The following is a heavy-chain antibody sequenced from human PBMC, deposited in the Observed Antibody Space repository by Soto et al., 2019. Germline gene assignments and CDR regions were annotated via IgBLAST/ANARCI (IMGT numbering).Heavy chain of an antibody. V-gene: IGHV1-3*01. CDR3: ARDHDYVWGSYRPLDY. J-gene: IGHJ4*02. Sequence: ASVKVSCKASGYTFTSYAMHWVRQAPGQRLEWMGWINAGNGNTKYSQKFQGRVTITRDTSASTAYMELSSLRSEDTAVYYCARDHDYVWGSYRPLDYWGQGTLVTVSS. CDR1: GYTFTSYA. D-gene: IGHD3-16*02. CDR2: INAGNGNT.